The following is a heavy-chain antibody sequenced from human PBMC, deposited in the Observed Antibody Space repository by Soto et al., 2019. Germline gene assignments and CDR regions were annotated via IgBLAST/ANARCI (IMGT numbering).Heavy chain of an antibody. V-gene: IGHV1-18*01. CDR1: GYTFTSYG. D-gene: IGHD5-18*01. Sequence: QVHLVQSGAEVKKPGASVKVSCKASGYTFTSYGISWVRQAPGQGLEWMGWISAYNGNTNNAQKLQGRVTMTTDKPMTTSYMELKSLRSDDTAVYYCASSLLVGYGLEGESDWGQGTLVTVSS. CDR2: ISAYNGNT. J-gene: IGHJ4*02. CDR3: ASSLLVGYGLEGESD.